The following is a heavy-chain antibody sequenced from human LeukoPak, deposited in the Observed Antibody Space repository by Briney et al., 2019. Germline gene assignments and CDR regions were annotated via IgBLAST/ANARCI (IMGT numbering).Heavy chain of an antibody. CDR3: ARDSVVSIAVAP. J-gene: IGHJ4*02. V-gene: IGHV4-39*02. CDR2: IYYSGST. D-gene: IGHD6-19*01. Sequence: PSETLSLTCTVSGGSISSISYYWGWILQPPVKGRDGIGIIYYSGSTYYNPSLKSRVTISVDTAKNQLSLKLSSVTAADTAVYYCARDSVVSIAVAPWGQGTLVTVSS. CDR1: GGSISSISYY.